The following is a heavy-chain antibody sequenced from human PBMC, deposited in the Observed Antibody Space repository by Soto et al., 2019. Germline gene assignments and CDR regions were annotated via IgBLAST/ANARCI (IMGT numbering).Heavy chain of an antibody. CDR3: ARVEGYYDIVTGKQYPNDFDI. Sequence: QVQLQESGPGLVKPSQTLSLTCTVSGGSISSGGYYWSWIRQHPGKGLEWIGYIYYSGSTYYNPSLKSRVTISVDTSKNQFSLKLSSVTAADTAVYYCARVEGYYDIVTGKQYPNDFDIWGQGTMVTVSS. J-gene: IGHJ3*02. D-gene: IGHD3-9*01. CDR2: IYYSGST. CDR1: GGSISSGGYY. V-gene: IGHV4-31*03.